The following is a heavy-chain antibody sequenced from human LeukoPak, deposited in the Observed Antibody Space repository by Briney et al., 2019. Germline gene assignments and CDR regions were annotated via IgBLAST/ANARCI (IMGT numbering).Heavy chain of an antibody. D-gene: IGHD5-24*01. Sequence: GASVKVSCKASGYTFTGYYMHWVRQAPGQGLEWMGWINPNSGGTNYAQKFQGRVTMTRDTSISTAYMELSRLRSDDTAVYYCARLEMATTVGFDYWGQGTLVTVSS. CDR1: GYTFTGYY. V-gene: IGHV1-2*02. J-gene: IGHJ4*02. CDR3: ARLEMATTVGFDY. CDR2: INPNSGGT.